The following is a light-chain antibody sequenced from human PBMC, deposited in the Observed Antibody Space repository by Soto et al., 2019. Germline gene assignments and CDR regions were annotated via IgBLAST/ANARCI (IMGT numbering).Light chain of an antibody. CDR1: NNDIGGYNY. V-gene: IGLV2-14*01. J-gene: IGLJ1*01. CDR2: EVT. Sequence: QSVLTQPASVSGSPGQSITISCTGTNNDIGGYNYVSWYQHHPGKAPKLLIYEVTNRPSGVSNRFSGSKSGNTASLTISGLQAEDEANYYCNSYTTLSNRVFGTGTKVTVL. CDR3: NSYTTLSNRV.